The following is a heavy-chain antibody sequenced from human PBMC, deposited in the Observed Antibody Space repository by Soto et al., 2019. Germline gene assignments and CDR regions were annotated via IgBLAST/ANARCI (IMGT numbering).Heavy chain of an antibody. V-gene: IGHV3-30*18. Sequence: PGGSLRLSCAASGFTFSDYAMHWVRQAPGKGLEWVAVVSHDGRNTHYADSVKGRFTISRDSSKNTVSLEMTSLRAEDTAGYYCRKGGRQWLSTPNFNNWGQGALAPVSS. D-gene: IGHD6-19*01. CDR1: GFTFSDYA. CDR3: RKGGRQWLSTPNFNN. J-gene: IGHJ4*02. CDR2: VSHDGRNT.